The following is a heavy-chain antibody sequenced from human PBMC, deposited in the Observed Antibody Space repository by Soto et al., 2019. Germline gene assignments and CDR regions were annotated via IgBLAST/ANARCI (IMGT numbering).Heavy chain of an antibody. Sequence: GGSLRLSCAASGFTFSSYWMSWVRQAPGKGLEWVANIKQDGSEKYYVDSVKGRFTISRDNAKNSLYLQMNSLRAEDTAVYYCARDRSEEAAREDAFDIWGQGTMVTVSS. D-gene: IGHD2-15*01. CDR2: IKQDGSEK. J-gene: IGHJ3*02. CDR1: GFTFSSYW. CDR3: ARDRSEEAAREDAFDI. V-gene: IGHV3-7*01.